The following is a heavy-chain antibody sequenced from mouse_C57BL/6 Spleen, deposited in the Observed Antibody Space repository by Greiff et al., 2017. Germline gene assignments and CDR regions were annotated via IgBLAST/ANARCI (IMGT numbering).Heavy chain of an antibody. CDR2: INPSNGGT. CDR1: GYTFTSYW. CDR3: ARGRVAYYSNYDDMDY. J-gene: IGHJ4*01. V-gene: IGHV1-53*01. D-gene: IGHD2-5*01. Sequence: QVQLQQPGTELVKPGASVKLSCKASGYTFTSYWMHWVKQRPGQGLEWIGNINPSNGGTNYNEKFKSKATLTVDKSSSTAYMQLSSLTSEDSAVYYCARGRVAYYSNYDDMDYWGQGTTVTVSS.